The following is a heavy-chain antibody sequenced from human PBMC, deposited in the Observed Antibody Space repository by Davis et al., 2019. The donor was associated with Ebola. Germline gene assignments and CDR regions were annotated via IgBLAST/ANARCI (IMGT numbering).Heavy chain of an antibody. J-gene: IGHJ6*02. CDR1: GYTFTNYA. Sequence: ASVKVSCKTSGYTFTNYAIHWVRQAPGQGLEWMGWISAYNGNTNYAQKLQGRVTMTTDTSTSTAYMELRSLRSDDTAVYYCARVWYGMDVWGQGTTVTVSS. D-gene: IGHD2-21*01. V-gene: IGHV1-18*01. CDR2: ISAYNGNT. CDR3: ARVWYGMDV.